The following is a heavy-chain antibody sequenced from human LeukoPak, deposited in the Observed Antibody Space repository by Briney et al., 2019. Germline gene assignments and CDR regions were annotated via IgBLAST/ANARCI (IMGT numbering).Heavy chain of an antibody. Sequence: SETLSLTCAVYGGSFSGYYWSWIRQPPGKGLEWIGEINHSGSTNYNPSLKSRVTISVDTSKNQFSLKLSSATAADTAVYYCARDGRGLGFYYYYMDVWGKGTTVTVSS. CDR2: INHSGST. D-gene: IGHD2-8*01. CDR3: ARDGRGLGFYYYYMDV. CDR1: GGSFSGYY. J-gene: IGHJ6*03. V-gene: IGHV4-34*01.